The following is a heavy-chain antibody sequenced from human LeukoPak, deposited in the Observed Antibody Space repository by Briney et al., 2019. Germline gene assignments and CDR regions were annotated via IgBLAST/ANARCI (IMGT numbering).Heavy chain of an antibody. Sequence: GGSLRLSCAASGLTFSSYGMHWVRQALGKGPEWVAFIRYDESNKYYADSVKGRFTISRDNSKNTLYLQMNSLRTEDTGVYYCAKDRHDGKDYWGQGTLVTVSS. CDR1: GLTFSSYG. V-gene: IGHV3-30*02. D-gene: IGHD4-23*01. J-gene: IGHJ4*02. CDR2: IRYDESNK. CDR3: AKDRHDGKDY.